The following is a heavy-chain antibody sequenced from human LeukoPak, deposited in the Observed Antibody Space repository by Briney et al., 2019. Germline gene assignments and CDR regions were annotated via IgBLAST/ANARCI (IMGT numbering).Heavy chain of an antibody. V-gene: IGHV3-21*01. D-gene: IGHD6-25*01. CDR2: ISSSSSYI. Sequence: PGGSLRLSCATSGFTFSSYSMNWVRQAPGKGLEWVSSISSSSSYIYYADSVKGRFTISRDNAKNSLYLQMNSLRAEDTAAYYCARGRPGFYFDYWGQGTLVTVSS. J-gene: IGHJ4*02. CDR3: ARGRPGFYFDY. CDR1: GFTFSSYS.